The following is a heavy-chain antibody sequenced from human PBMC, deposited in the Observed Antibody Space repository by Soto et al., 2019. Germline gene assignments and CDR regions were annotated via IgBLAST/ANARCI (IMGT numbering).Heavy chain of an antibody. CDR3: ARDSKKLELPKGPFDP. Sequence: ASVKVSCKASGYTFTGYYMHWVRQAPGQGLEWMGWINPNSGGTNYAQKFQGWVTMTRDTSISTAYMELSRLRSDDTAVYYCARDSKKLELPKGPFDPWGQGTLVTVSS. CDR1: GYTFTGYY. CDR2: INPNSGGT. D-gene: IGHD1-7*01. V-gene: IGHV1-2*04. J-gene: IGHJ5*02.